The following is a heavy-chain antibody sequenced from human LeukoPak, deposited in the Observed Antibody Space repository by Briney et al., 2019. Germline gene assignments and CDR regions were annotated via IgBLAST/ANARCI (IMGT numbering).Heavy chain of an antibody. J-gene: IGHJ6*03. CDR3: ARAIGISGGIQIAAGRAYYYMDV. CDR2: IKQDGSEK. CDR1: RFTFSSYS. V-gene: IGHV3-7*01. D-gene: IGHD6-13*01. Sequence: GGSLRLSCAASRFTFSSYSMSWVRQAPGKGLEWVANIKQDGSEKYYVDSVKGRFTISRDNAKNSLYLQMNSLRAEDTAVYYCARAIGISGGIQIAAGRAYYYMDVWGKGTTVTVSS.